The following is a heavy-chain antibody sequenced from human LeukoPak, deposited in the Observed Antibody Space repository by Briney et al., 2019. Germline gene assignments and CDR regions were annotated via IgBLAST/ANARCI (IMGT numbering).Heavy chain of an antibody. Sequence: PSETLSLTCTVSGGSISSYYWTWIRQPAGKGLEWIGRIYSSGSTDYNPSLKSRLTMSLDMSKNQISLELTSVTAADTAMSYCSRGLVYSSGYDYGSDVWGQGTTVTVSS. CDR3: SRGLVYSSGYDYGSDV. D-gene: IGHD6-19*01. V-gene: IGHV4-4*07. CDR2: IYSSGST. J-gene: IGHJ6*02. CDR1: GGSISSYY.